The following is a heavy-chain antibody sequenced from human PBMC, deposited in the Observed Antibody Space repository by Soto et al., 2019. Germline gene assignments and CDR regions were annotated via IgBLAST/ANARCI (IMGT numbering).Heavy chain of an antibody. CDR3: AGRRYCSSTSCYRNYYYGMDV. CDR1: GYTFTSYA. D-gene: IGHD2-2*02. Sequence: GASLKFSCKASGYTFTSYAMHWVRHAPGQRLEWMGWINAGNGNTKYSQKFQGRVTITRDTSASTAYMELSSLRSEDTAVYYCAGRRYCSSTSCYRNYYYGMDVWGQGTTVTVSS. CDR2: INAGNGNT. V-gene: IGHV1-3*01. J-gene: IGHJ6*02.